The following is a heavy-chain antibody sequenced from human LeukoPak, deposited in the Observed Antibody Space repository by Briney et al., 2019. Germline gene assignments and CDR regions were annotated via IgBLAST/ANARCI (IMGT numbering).Heavy chain of an antibody. V-gene: IGHV6-1*01. J-gene: IGHJ4*02. CDR3: ARGLRRGIAVAGFDY. CDR2: TYYRSKWYN. D-gene: IGHD6-19*01. CDR1: GGSVSSDSAA. Sequence: SQTLSLTCAISGGSVSSDSAAWNWIRQSPSRGLEWLGRTYYRSKWYNDYAVSVKSRITINPDTSKNQFSLQLNSVTPEDTAVYYCARGLRRGIAVAGFDYWGQGTLVTVSS.